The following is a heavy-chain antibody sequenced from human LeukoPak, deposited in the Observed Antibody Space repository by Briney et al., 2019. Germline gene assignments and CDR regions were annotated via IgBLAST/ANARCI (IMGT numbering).Heavy chain of an antibody. CDR2: INHSGGT. J-gene: IGHJ4*02. Sequence: SETLSLTCAVYGGSFSGYYCNWISQPPGKGLEWIGEINHSGGTNYNPSLKSRVTISVDTSKNQFSLKLSSVTAADTAVYYCARGRTRGFDYWGQGTLVTVSS. V-gene: IGHV4-34*01. CDR1: GGSFSGYY. CDR3: ARGRTRGFDY.